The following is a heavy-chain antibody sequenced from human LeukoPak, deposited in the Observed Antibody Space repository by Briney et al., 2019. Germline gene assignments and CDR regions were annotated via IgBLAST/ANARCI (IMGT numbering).Heavy chain of an antibody. J-gene: IGHJ4*02. Sequence: SETLSLTCTVSGGSISSYYWSWIRQPPGKVLEWIGYIYYSGTTNYNPSLKSRVTISVDTSKNQFSLKLSSVTAADTAVYYCARGHPAAGTYYWGQGTLVTVSS. CDR2: IYYSGTT. V-gene: IGHV4-59*01. CDR3: ARGHPAAGTYY. CDR1: GGSISSYY. D-gene: IGHD6-13*01.